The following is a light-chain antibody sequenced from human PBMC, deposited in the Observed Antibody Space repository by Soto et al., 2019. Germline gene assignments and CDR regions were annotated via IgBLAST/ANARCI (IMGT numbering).Light chain of an antibody. Sequence: DIQMTQSPSTLSASIGDRVIITCRASQSVNNWLAWYQQKPGKAPKLLIDKASSLESGVPSRFSGSGSGTEFTLTISSLQPEDFATYYCQQYNSYSTFXQGTKVDSK. J-gene: IGKJ1*01. CDR1: QSVNNW. V-gene: IGKV1-5*03. CDR3: QQYNSYST. CDR2: KAS.